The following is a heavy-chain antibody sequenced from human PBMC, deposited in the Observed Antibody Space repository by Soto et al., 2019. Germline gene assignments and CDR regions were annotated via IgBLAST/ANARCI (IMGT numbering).Heavy chain of an antibody. V-gene: IGHV1-18*01. CDR3: ARWRYGDY. CDR1: GYGFTTYG. J-gene: IGHJ4*02. D-gene: IGHD1-1*01. Sequence: QVHLVQSGAEVKKPGASVKVSCKGSGYGFTTYGITWVRQAPGQGLEWMAWISAHNGNTNYAQKLQGRVTVTRDTSTSTAYMELRRLKSAGAAVYYCARWRYGDYWGEGALVTVTS. CDR2: ISAHNGNT.